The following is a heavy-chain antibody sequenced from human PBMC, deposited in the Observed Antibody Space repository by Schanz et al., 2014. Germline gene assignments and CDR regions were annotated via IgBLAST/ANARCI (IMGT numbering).Heavy chain of an antibody. J-gene: IGHJ4*02. Sequence: AQLVESGGGVVQPGRPLRLSCAASGFTFSNHALSWVRQAPGKGLEWVANINQDGSEKYYVDSVKGRFTISRDNANNSLYLQMNGLRAEDTAVYYCARDGAELYYFDDWGQGTLVTVSS. CDR3: ARDGAELYYFDD. V-gene: IGHV3-7*01. CDR1: GFTFSNHA. D-gene: IGHD1-1*01. CDR2: INQDGSEK.